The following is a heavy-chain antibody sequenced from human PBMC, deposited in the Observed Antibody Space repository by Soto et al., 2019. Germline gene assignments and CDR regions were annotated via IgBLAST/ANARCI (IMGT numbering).Heavy chain of an antibody. J-gene: IGHJ4*02. Sequence: SETLSLTCAVYGGSFSGYYWSWIRQPPGKGLEWIGEINHSGSTNYNPSIKSRVTISVDTSKNQFSLKLSSVTAADTAVYFCARFRRGYSGYDPPSFDYWGQGTLVTVSS. CDR1: GGSFSGYY. D-gene: IGHD5-12*01. V-gene: IGHV4-34*01. CDR2: INHSGST. CDR3: ARFRRGYSGYDPPSFDY.